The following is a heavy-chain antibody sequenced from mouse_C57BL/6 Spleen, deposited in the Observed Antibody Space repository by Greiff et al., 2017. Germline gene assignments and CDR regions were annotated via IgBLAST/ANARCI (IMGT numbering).Heavy chain of an antibody. CDR1: GYTFTDYY. Sequence: EVQLQQSGPELVKPGASVKISCKASGYTFTDYYMNWVKQSHGKSLEWIGDINPNNGGTSYNQKFKGKATLTVDKSSSTAYMELRSLTSEDSAVYYCARSEVTTSQYFDVWGTGTTVTVSS. CDR3: ARSEVTTSQYFDV. D-gene: IGHD2-2*01. V-gene: IGHV1-26*01. CDR2: INPNNGGT. J-gene: IGHJ1*03.